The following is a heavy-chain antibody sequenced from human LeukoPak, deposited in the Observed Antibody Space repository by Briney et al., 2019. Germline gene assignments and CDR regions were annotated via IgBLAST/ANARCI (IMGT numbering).Heavy chain of an antibody. CDR3: ARHYTAMTQFDY. CDR2: IYSGDSEA. CDR1: GYRFTVYW. V-gene: IGHV5-51*01. J-gene: IGHJ4*02. D-gene: IGHD5-18*01. Sequence: GESLKISCKASGYRFTVYWIAWVRQMPGKGLGWMGSIYSGDSEARYSPSSQGQVTMSVDKSISTAYLQWGSLKALDTATYYCARHYTAMTQFDYWGQGTLVTVSS.